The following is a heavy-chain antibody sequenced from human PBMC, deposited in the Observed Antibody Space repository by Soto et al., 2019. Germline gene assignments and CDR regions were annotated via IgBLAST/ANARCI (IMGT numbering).Heavy chain of an antibody. Sequence: PSETLSRTCTVSGGSIRSTSSYWGWIRQPPGQGLEWGACVDYSGSTYYKPSLKSRVTISVDTSKNQFSLQLSSVTAADTAVYCCARLPTGGMDLWGQGTTVNVS. CDR2: VDYSGST. V-gene: IGHV4-39*01. CDR1: GGSIRSTSSY. CDR3: ARLPTGGMDL. J-gene: IGHJ6*02.